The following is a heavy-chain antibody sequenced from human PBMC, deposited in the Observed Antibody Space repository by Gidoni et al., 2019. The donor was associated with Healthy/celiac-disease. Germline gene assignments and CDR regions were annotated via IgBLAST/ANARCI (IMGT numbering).Heavy chain of an antibody. J-gene: IGHJ3*02. CDR2: ISYDGSNK. D-gene: IGHD4-17*01. Sequence: QVQLVESGGGVVQPGRSLRLSCAASGFTFSSYAMHWVRQAPGKGLEWVAVISYDGSNKYYADSVKGRFTISRDNSKNTLYLQMNSLRAEDTAVYYCARDSDSQDDYGDYLGAFDIWGQGTMVTVSS. V-gene: IGHV3-30-3*01. CDR3: ARDSDSQDDYGDYLGAFDI. CDR1: GFTFSSYA.